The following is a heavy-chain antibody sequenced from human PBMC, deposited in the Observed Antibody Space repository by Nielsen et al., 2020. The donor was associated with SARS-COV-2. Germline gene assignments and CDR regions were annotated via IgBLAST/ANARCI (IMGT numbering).Heavy chain of an antibody. CDR1: GGSISSYY. V-gene: IGHV4-39*01. Sequence: SETLSLTCTVSGGSISSYYWGWIRQPPGKGLEWIGSIYYSGSTYYNPSLKSRVTISVDTSKNQFSLKLSSVTAADTAVYYCARLSIAAAVTFDYWGQGTLVTVSS. D-gene: IGHD6-13*01. CDR3: ARLSIAAAVTFDY. J-gene: IGHJ4*02. CDR2: IYYSGST.